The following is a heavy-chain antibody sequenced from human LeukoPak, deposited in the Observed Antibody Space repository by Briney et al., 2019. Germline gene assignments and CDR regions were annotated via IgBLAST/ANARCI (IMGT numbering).Heavy chain of an antibody. CDR2: INPSGGST. CDR1: GHTFINYY. Sequence: ASVKVSFKASGHTFINYYMHWVRQAPGQGLEWMGIINPSGGSTSYAQKFQGRVTMTRDTSTSTVYMELSSLRSEDTAVYYCARDESTSILWWWGQGTLVTVSS. J-gene: IGHJ1*01. V-gene: IGHV1-46*01. D-gene: IGHD2-21*01. CDR3: ARDESTSILWW.